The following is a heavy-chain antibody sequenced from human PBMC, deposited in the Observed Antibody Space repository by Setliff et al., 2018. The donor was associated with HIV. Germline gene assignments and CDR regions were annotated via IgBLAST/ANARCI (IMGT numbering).Heavy chain of an antibody. CDR2: IFYTGST. Sequence: PSETLSLTCTVSDVSISAYYWSWIRQPPGKGLEWIGYIFYTGSTYYNPSLKSRVIMAVDTSKNEFSLKLSSVTAADTAVYYCARVFPHPYGNSWFDTWGQGTLVTVSS. D-gene: IGHD3-16*01. V-gene: IGHV4-59*01. CDR3: ARVFPHPYGNSWFDT. CDR1: DVSISAYY. J-gene: IGHJ5*02.